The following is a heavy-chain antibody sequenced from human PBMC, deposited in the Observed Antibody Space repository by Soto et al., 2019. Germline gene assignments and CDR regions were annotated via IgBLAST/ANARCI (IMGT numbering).Heavy chain of an antibody. CDR2: IHDSGNT. CDR3: ARTPYDSSGYHFFDC. J-gene: IGHJ4*02. V-gene: IGHV4-28*01. CDR1: GYSISSSHF. Sequence: SETLSLTCAVSGYSISSSHFWGWIRQPPGKGLEWIGYIHDSGNTYYKPSLMSRVTMSIGTSKNQLSLKLSSVTAVDTAMYYCARTPYDSSGYHFFDCWGQG. D-gene: IGHD3-22*01.